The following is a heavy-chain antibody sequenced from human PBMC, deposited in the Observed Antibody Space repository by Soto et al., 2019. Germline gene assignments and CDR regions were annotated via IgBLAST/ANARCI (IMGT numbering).Heavy chain of an antibody. CDR1: GFSLSTSGLG. Sequence: QITLKESGPTLVKPKQTLTLTCTFSGFSLSTSGLGVGWIRQPPGKALEWLALIYWDDDKRHNPSLKSILTITKDTSKNQVDLTMTNMDPVDTATYYCAHSIVTASLLDYWRQGTLVTVS. D-gene: IGHD2-21*02. J-gene: IGHJ4*02. CDR2: IYWDDDK. CDR3: AHSIVTASLLDY. V-gene: IGHV2-5*02.